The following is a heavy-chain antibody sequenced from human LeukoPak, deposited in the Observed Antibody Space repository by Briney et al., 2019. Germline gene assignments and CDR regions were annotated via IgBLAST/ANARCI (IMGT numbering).Heavy chain of an antibody. CDR2: IYHSGST. CDR1: GGSISSGGYS. CDR3: ARGPDTMVRGDAFDI. J-gene: IGHJ3*02. D-gene: IGHD3-10*01. V-gene: IGHV4-30-2*01. Sequence: SQTLSLTCAVSGGSISSGGYSWSWIRQPPGKGLEWIGYIYHSGSTYYNPSFKSRVTISVDRSKNQFSLKLSSVTAADTAVYYCARGPDTMVRGDAFDIWGQGTMVTVSS.